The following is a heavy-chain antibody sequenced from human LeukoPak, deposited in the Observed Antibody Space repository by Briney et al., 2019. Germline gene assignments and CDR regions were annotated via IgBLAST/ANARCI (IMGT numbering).Heavy chain of an antibody. D-gene: IGHD6-13*01. CDR3: ARQRDLQQLAPFDY. CDR2: IYRTGST. Sequence: SETLSLTCNVSGGSISSYYWSWIRQPPGKGLEWIGYIYRTGSTNYNPSLKSRATISADTSKSQFSLSLSSVTAADTAVYYCARQRDLQQLAPFDYWGQGTLVTVSS. J-gene: IGHJ4*02. V-gene: IGHV4-59*08. CDR1: GGSISSYY.